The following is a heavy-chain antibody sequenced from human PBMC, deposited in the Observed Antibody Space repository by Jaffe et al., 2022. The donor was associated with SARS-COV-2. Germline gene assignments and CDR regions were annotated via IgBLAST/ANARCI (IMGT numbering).Heavy chain of an antibody. J-gene: IGHJ6*02. CDR3: ARVSCSSTSCQAGYYYYGMDV. CDR2: INPNSGGT. V-gene: IGHV1-2*06. D-gene: IGHD2-2*01. CDR1: GYTFTGYY. Sequence: QVQLVQSGAEVKKPGASVKVSCKASGYTFTGYYMHWVRQAPGQGLEWMGRINPNSGGTNYAQKFQGRVTMTRDTSISTAYMELSRLRSDDTAVYYCARVSCSSTSCQAGYYYYGMDVWGQGTTVTVSS.